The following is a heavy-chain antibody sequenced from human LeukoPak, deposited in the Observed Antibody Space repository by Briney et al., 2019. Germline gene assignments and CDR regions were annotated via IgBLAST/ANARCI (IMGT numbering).Heavy chain of an antibody. V-gene: IGHV3-30-3*01. CDR3: ARDLTRVPFDY. J-gene: IGHJ4*02. D-gene: IGHD3-10*01. Sequence: GGSLRLSCAASGFTFSSYAMHWVRQAPGKGLEWVAVISYDGSNKYYADSVKGRFTISRDNSKNTLYLQMNSLRAEDTAVYYCARDLTRVPFDYWGQGTLVTVSS. CDR2: ISYDGSNK. CDR1: GFTFSSYA.